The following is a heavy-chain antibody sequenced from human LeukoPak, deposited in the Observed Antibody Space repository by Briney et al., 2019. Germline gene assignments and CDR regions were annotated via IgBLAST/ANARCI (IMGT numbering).Heavy chain of an antibody. Sequence: SETLSLTCTVSGYSISSGYYWGWVRQPPGKGLEWIGSIYRSGSTYYNPSLKSRVTISVDTSKNQFSLRLSSVIAADTAVYYCARERDNSSSEWGQGTLVTVSS. CDR2: IYRSGST. CDR1: GYSISSGYY. V-gene: IGHV4-38-2*02. D-gene: IGHD6-6*01. J-gene: IGHJ4*02. CDR3: ARERDNSSSE.